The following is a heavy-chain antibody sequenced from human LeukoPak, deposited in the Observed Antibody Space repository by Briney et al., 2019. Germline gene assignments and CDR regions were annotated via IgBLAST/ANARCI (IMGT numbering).Heavy chain of an antibody. CDR3: ARMPDILTGLLMDDWFDP. CDR1: GGSISSGGYY. CDR2: INHSGST. J-gene: IGHJ5*02. D-gene: IGHD3-9*01. V-gene: IGHV4-39*07. Sequence: PSETLSLTCTVSGGSISSGGYYWSWIRQPPGKGLEWIGEINHSGSTNYNPSLKSRVTISVDTSKNQFSLKLSSVTAADTAVYYCARMPDILTGLLMDDWFDPWGQGTLVTVSS.